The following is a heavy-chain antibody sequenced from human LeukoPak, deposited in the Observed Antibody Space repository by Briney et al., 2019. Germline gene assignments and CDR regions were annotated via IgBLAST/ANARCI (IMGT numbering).Heavy chain of an antibody. J-gene: IGHJ3*01. Sequence: GGSLRPSCAASGFIFSSYWMSWVRQAPGKGLEWVANIKQDGSEKYYVDSVKGRFTISRDNAKNSLYLQMNSLRAEDTAVYYCAKGKWGLTINNFDVWGQGTMVTVSS. CDR2: IKQDGSEK. CDR3: AKGKWGLTINNFDV. CDR1: GFIFSSYW. V-gene: IGHV3-7*03. D-gene: IGHD3-9*01.